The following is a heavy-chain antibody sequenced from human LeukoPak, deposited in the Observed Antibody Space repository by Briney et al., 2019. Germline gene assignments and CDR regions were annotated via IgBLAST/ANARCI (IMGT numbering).Heavy chain of an antibody. Sequence: SETLSLTCAVSGGSISSGGYSWSWIRQPPGKGLEWIGYIYHSGSTYYNPSLKSRVTISVDRSKNQFSLKLSSVTAADTAVYYCARAGSLHGGYFDYWGQGTLVTVSS. D-gene: IGHD1-26*01. V-gene: IGHV4-30-2*01. CDR1: GGSISSGGYS. CDR2: IYHSGST. J-gene: IGHJ4*02. CDR3: ARAGSLHGGYFDY.